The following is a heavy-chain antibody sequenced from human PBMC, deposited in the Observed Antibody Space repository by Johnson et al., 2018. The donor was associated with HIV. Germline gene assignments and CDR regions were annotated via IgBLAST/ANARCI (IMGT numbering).Heavy chain of an antibody. J-gene: IGHJ3*02. Sequence: VQLVESGGGLVKPGGSLRLSCAASGFTFSNAWMSWVRQAPGKGLEWVGRIKSKTDGGTTDYAAPVKGRFTISRDDSKNTLYLQMNSLKTEDTAVYYCTTEGSWAPLWWLRIGANAFDIWGQGTMVTVSS. CDR3: TTEGSWAPLWWLRIGANAFDI. CDR2: IKSKTDGGTT. V-gene: IGHV3-15*01. D-gene: IGHD2-21*01. CDR1: GFTFSNAW.